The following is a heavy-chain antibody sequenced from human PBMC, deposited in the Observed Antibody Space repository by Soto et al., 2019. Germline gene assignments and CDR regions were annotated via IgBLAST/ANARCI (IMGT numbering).Heavy chain of an antibody. CDR2: ISWNSNTI. D-gene: IGHD3-22*01. CDR1: GFTFDNYA. V-gene: IGHV3-9*01. J-gene: IGHJ4*02. CDR3: ARDNPDDSSGPYG. Sequence: GWSLRLSCAASGFTFDNYAMHWVRQAPGKGLEWVSGISWNSNTIAYADSVKGRFTISRDNAKNSLYLQMNSLRAEDTAVYYCARDNPDDSSGPYGWGQGTLVTVSS.